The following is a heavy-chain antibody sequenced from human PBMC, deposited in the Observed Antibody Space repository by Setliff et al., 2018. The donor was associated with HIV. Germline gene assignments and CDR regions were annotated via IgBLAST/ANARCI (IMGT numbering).Heavy chain of an antibody. CDR2: IYYSGST. V-gene: IGHV4-31*03. CDR3: ARDHNSGTLHAFDL. J-gene: IGHJ3*01. CDR1: GGSISSGGYY. Sequence: PSETLSLTCTVSGGSISSGGYYWSWIRQHPGKGLEWIGYIYYSGSTYYNPSLKSRVTISLDTSKKHFSLDLYSVTAADTAVYYCARDHNSGTLHAFDLWGQGTKVTV. D-gene: IGHD1-26*01.